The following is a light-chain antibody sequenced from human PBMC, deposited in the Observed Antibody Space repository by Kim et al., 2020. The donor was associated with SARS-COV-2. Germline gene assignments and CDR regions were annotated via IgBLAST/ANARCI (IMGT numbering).Light chain of an antibody. CDR3: QRYNSYWT. Sequence: DIQMTQSPSTLSASVGDRVTITCRASQSISSWLAWYQQKPGKAPKLLIYKASSLESGGPSRFSGSGSGTEFTLTISSLQPDDFATYYCQRYNSYWTCGQGTKVDIK. CDR2: KAS. CDR1: QSISSW. J-gene: IGKJ1*01. V-gene: IGKV1-5*03.